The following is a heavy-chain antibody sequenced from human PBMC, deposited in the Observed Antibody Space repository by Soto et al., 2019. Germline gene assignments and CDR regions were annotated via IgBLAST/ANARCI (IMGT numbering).Heavy chain of an antibody. Sequence: GASVKVSCKASGYTFTSYGISWVRQAPGQGLEWMGWISAYNGNTNYAQKLQGRVTMTTDTSTSTAYMELRSLRSDDTAVYYCARDKELRYFDWSAWDYWGQGTVVTVSS. J-gene: IGHJ4*02. V-gene: IGHV1-18*01. CDR1: GYTFTSYG. CDR3: ARDKELRYFDWSAWDY. D-gene: IGHD3-9*01. CDR2: ISAYNGNT.